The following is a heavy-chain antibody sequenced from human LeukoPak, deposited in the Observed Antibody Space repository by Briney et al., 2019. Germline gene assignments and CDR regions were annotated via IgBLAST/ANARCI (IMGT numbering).Heavy chain of an antibody. CDR1: GYTFTSYD. Sequence: GASVKVSCKASGYTFTSYDINWVRQATGQGLEWMGWMNPNSGNTGYAQKFQGRVTMTRNTSISTAYMELSSLRSEDTAVYYCARTVAGGRYWYFDLWGRGTLVTVSS. J-gene: IGHJ2*01. CDR2: MNPNSGNT. D-gene: IGHD6-19*01. CDR3: ARTVAGGRYWYFDL. V-gene: IGHV1-8*01.